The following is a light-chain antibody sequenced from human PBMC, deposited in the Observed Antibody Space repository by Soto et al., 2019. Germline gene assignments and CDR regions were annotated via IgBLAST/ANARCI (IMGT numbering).Light chain of an antibody. CDR3: HQYGSSPPYT. V-gene: IGKV3-20*01. CDR1: QSVNNNY. J-gene: IGKJ2*01. Sequence: EVVLTQSPGTLSLSPGERATLSCRASQSVNNNYLAWYQQRPGQAPRLLIYGSSDRATGIPDRFSGSESGTDFTLTISRLEPEDFAVYYCHQYGSSPPYTFGQGTKLEI. CDR2: GSS.